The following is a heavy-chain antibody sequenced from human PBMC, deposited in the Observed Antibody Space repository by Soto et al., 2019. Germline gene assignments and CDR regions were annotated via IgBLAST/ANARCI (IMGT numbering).Heavy chain of an antibody. CDR1: GGSISSVDYF. Sequence: HVQLQESGPGLVKPSQTLSLTCNVSGGSISSVDYFWNWIRQPPGKGLEWIGYIYHSGSTYYNPPLRSRVTISIDTSQSQFSLKLASVTAAYTAVYYCARGPITGTTDSWGQGTLVTVS. CDR2: IYHSGST. D-gene: IGHD1-7*01. CDR3: ARGPITGTTDS. V-gene: IGHV4-30-4*01. J-gene: IGHJ4*02.